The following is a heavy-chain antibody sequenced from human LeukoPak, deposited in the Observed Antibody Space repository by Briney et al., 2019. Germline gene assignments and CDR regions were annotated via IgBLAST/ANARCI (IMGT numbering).Heavy chain of an antibody. CDR1: GYTFTSFD. V-gene: IGHV1-8*01. CDR2: INPDNGRT. D-gene: IGHD6-19*01. Sequence: ASVKVSCKASGYTFTSFDMNWVRQATGQGPEWMGWINPDNGRTGFAQKFQGRVTMTRDTSISTAYMELSDLRSDDTAVYFCTRGPPGIAVALGGFDRWGQGTLVTVSS. CDR3: TRGPPGIAVALGGFDR. J-gene: IGHJ4*02.